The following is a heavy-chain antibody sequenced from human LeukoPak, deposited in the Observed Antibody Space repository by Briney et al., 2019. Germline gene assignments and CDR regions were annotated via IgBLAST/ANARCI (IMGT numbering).Heavy chain of an antibody. Sequence: GGSLRLSCAASGFTFSSYWMSWVRQAPGKGLEWVANIKQDGSEKYYVDSVKGRFTISRDNSKDTLYLQTNSLRAEDTAVYYCATDRNSGKYYDYWGQGTLVSVSS. CDR2: IKQDGSEK. CDR3: ATDRNSGKYYDY. J-gene: IGHJ4*02. V-gene: IGHV3-7*01. CDR1: GFTFSSYW. D-gene: IGHD1-26*01.